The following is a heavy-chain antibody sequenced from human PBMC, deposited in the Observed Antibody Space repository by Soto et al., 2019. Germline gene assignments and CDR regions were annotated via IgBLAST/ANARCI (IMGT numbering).Heavy chain of an antibody. J-gene: IGHJ6*02. CDR3: AASIFYYGMDV. CDR2: IYPGDSDT. Sequence: PGESLKISCQCSGYTFTNYWIGWVRQMPGKGLEWMGIIYPGDSDTKYNPSFQGQVTISADKSITTTYLRWTSLKASDTAIYCCAASIFYYGMDVWGQGTTVT. CDR1: GYTFTNYW. V-gene: IGHV5-51*01.